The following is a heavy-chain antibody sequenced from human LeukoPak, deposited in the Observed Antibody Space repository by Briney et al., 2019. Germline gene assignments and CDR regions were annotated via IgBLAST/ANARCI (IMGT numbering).Heavy chain of an antibody. CDR2: IIPIFGTA. D-gene: IGHD3-10*01. V-gene: IGHV1-69*06. CDR3: ARLNGGSGAFDI. CDR1: GGTFSSYA. J-gene: IGHJ3*02. Sequence: SVKVSCKASGGTFSSYAISWVRQAPGQGLEWMGGIIPIFGTANYAQKFQGRVPITADKSTSTAYMELSSLRSEDTAVYYCARLNGGSGAFDIWGQGTMVTVSS.